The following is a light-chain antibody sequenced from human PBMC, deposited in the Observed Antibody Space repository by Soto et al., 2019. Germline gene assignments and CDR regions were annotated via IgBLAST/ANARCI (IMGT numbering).Light chain of an antibody. CDR2: GAS. J-gene: IGKJ1*01. Sequence: EIVMTQSPATLSVSPGERATISCRAIQSVNSHLAWYQQRPGQAPRLLIYGASTRATGVPARFSGSGYGTEFTLTINSLQSEDFAVYYCQQYNNWLWTFGQGTKVDI. CDR3: QQYNNWLWT. CDR1: QSVNSH. V-gene: IGKV3-15*01.